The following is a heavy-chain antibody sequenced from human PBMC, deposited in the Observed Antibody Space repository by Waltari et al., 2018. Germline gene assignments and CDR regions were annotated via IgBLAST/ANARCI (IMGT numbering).Heavy chain of an antibody. CDR1: GGSFSGYY. V-gene: IGHV4-34*01. CDR2: INHSGST. J-gene: IGHJ2*01. D-gene: IGHD2-15*01. CDR3: ARVVVAAIVYWYFDL. Sequence: QVQLQQWGAGLLKPSETLSLTCAVYGGSFSGYYWSWIRQPPGKGLEWIGEINHSGSTTHNPSLKSRVTISVDTSKNQFSLKLSSVTAADTAVYYCARVVVAAIVYWYFDLWGRGTLVTVSS.